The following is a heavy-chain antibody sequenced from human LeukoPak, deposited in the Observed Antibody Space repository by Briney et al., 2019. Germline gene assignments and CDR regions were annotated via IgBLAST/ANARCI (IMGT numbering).Heavy chain of an antibody. CDR2: ISYDGSNK. D-gene: IGHD3-3*01. CDR1: GFTFSSYA. V-gene: IGHV3-30*04. CDR3: ATGVVNLYYFDY. J-gene: IGHJ4*02. Sequence: GGSLRLSCAASGFTFSSYAMHWVRQAPGKGLEWVAVISYDGSNKYYADSVKGRFTISRDNSKNTLYLQMNSLRAEDTAVYYCATGVVNLYYFDYWGQGTLVTVSS.